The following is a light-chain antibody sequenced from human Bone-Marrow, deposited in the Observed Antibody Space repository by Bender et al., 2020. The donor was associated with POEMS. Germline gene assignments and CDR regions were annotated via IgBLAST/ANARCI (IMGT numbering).Light chain of an antibody. J-gene: IGLJ3*02. V-gene: IGLV1-51*01. CDR2: ENN. CDR3: GTWDTSLSGGV. Sequence: QSVLTQPPSVSAAPGQKVTMSCSGSNSNIGKNFVSWYQQLPGTAPKLLIYENNRRPSGIPDRFSGSKSGTSATLGITGLQTGDEADYCCGTWDTSLSGGVFGGGTKLTVL. CDR1: NSNIGKNF.